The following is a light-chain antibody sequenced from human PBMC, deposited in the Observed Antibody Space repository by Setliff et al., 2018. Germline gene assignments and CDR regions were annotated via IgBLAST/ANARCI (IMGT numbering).Light chain of an antibody. CDR3: SSYTARSAV. Sequence: QSVLTQPPSVSGAPGQRVTISCTGSSSNIGAGYDVHWYQQLPGTAPKLLIYGNSNRPSGVPDRFSGSKSGTSASLAITGLQAEDEADYYCSSYTARSAVFGPGTKVTVL. CDR2: GNS. CDR1: SSNIGAGYD. V-gene: IGLV1-40*01. J-gene: IGLJ1*01.